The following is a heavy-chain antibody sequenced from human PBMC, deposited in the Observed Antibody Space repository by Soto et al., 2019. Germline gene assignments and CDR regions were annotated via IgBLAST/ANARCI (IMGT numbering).Heavy chain of an antibody. J-gene: IGHJ5*02. D-gene: IGHD6-19*01. V-gene: IGHV1-69*01. CDR1: GGTFSTYP. CDR3: AGGASNSTGWYSCSIP. Sequence: QVQLVQSGAEVKKPGSSVKVSCKASGGTFSTYPINWVRQAPGQGLEFMGGIIPKFGTTNYAQKFRGTVTITADESTSTAYMELNNLRSEDTAVYYFAGGASNSTGWYSCSIPWGQGTLVTVSS. CDR2: IIPKFGTT.